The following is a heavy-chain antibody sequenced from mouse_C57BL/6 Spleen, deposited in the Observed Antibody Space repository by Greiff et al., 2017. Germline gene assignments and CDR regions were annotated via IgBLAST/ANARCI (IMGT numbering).Heavy chain of an antibody. CDR1: GFTFSDYG. D-gene: IGHD1-1*01. V-gene: IGHV5-17*01. J-gene: IGHJ3*01. CDR2: ISSGSSTI. Sequence: EVKLMESGGGLVKPGGSLKLSCAASGFTFSDYGMHWVRQAPEKGLEWVAYISSGSSTIYYADTVKGRFTISRDNAKNTLFLQMTSLRSEATAMYYCARPLYYGSSYDWFAYWGQGTLVTVSA. CDR3: ARPLYYGSSYDWFAY.